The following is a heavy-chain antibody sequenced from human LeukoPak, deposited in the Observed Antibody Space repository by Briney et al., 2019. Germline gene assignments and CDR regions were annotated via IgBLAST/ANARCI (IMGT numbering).Heavy chain of an antibody. CDR2: ISRTSNSI. D-gene: IGHD1-26*01. Sequence: GGSLRLSCAASGFTFSGYSMNWVRQAPGKGLEWVSSISRTSNSIYYADSVKGRFTISRDNAKNSLYLQMNSLRAEDTAVYYCARDQPEWELLGRFDYWGQGTLVTVSS. CDR1: GFTFSGYS. V-gene: IGHV3-21*01. CDR3: ARDQPEWELLGRFDY. J-gene: IGHJ4*02.